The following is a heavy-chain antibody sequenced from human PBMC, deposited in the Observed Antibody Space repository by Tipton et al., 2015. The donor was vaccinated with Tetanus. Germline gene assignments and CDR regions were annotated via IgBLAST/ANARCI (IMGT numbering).Heavy chain of an antibody. J-gene: IGHJ4*02. V-gene: IGHV4-59*12. CDR2: IHYSGNP. Sequence: TLSLTCTVSGDSISGDYWSWIRQPPGKGLEWIGYIHYSGNPNYNPSLKSRVTISVDTSRNQFSFSLKLSSVTAADTAVYYCASDPALMGNFDYWGQGTLVTVSS. CDR1: GDSISGDY. D-gene: IGHD2-2*01. CDR3: ASDPALMGNFDY.